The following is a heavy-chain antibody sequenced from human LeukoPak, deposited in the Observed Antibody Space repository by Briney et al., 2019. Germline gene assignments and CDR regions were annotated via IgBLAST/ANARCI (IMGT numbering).Heavy chain of an antibody. V-gene: IGHV3-23*01. Sequence: PGGSLRLSCAASGFTLSSYAMSWVRRAPGKGLEWVSAISGNGGSTYYADSVQGRFTISRDNSKNTLFLQMNSLRVEDTAVYYCAKGGGSTAFFPDSLFDYWGQGTLVSVSS. CDR3: AKGGGSTAFFPDSLFDY. CDR2: ISGNGGST. D-gene: IGHD2-15*01. CDR1: GFTLSSYA. J-gene: IGHJ4*02.